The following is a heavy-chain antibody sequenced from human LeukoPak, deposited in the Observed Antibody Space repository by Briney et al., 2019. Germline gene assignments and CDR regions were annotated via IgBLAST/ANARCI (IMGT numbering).Heavy chain of an antibody. J-gene: IGHJ4*02. D-gene: IGHD3-22*01. CDR2: ISYDGSNK. Sequence: PGGSLRLSCAASGFTFSSYAMHWVRQAPGKGLEWVAVISYDGSNKYYADSVKGRFTISRDNSKNTLYLQMNSLRAEDTAVYYCARDPYYYYDSSGYNPYYFDYWGQGTLVTVSS. CDR3: ARDPYYYYDSSGYNPYYFDY. V-gene: IGHV3-30*04. CDR1: GFTFSSYA.